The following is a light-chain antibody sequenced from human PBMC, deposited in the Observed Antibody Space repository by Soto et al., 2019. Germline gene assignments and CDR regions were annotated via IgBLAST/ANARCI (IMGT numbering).Light chain of an antibody. V-gene: IGLV2-8*01. Sequence: QSVLTQPPSASGSPGQSVTISCTGTSSDVGGYNYVSWYQQHPGKAPKLMIYEVSKRPSGVPDRFSGSKSGNTASLTVSGLQAEDEADYYCILYAGSNKGVFATGT. CDR2: EVS. CDR3: ILYAGSNKGV. J-gene: IGLJ1*01. CDR1: SSDVGGYNY.